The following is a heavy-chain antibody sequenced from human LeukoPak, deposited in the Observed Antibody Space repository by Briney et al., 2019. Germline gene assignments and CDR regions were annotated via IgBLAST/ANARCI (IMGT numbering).Heavy chain of an antibody. V-gene: IGHV4-59*01. J-gene: IGHJ6*02. CDR2: IYYSRST. Sequence: PSETLSLTCSVSGGSISTYHWSWIRQPPGKGLEWIGDIYYSRSTKYNPSLKSRVTISIDTSKNQFSPKLSSVTAADTAVYYCARLGSYYYYGMDVWGQGTTVTVSS. D-gene: IGHD1-26*01. CDR3: ARLGSYYYYGMDV. CDR1: GGSISTYH.